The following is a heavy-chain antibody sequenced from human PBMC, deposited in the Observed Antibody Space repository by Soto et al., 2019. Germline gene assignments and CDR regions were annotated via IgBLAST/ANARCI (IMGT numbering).Heavy chain of an antibody. J-gene: IGHJ6*02. Sequence: QVQLVESGGGVVQPGRSLRLSCAASGFTFSSYAMHWVRQAPGKGLEWVAVISYDGSNKYYADSVKGRFTISRDNSKNTLYLQMNSLRAEDTAVYYCARDFYYTTIYYYYGMDVWGQGTTVTVSS. CDR1: GFTFSSYA. CDR2: ISYDGSNK. V-gene: IGHV3-30-3*01. D-gene: IGHD3-3*01. CDR3: ARDFYYTTIYYYYGMDV.